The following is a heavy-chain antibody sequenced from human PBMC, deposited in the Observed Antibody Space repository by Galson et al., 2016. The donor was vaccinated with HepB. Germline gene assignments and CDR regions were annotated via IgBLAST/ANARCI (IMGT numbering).Heavy chain of an antibody. D-gene: IGHD6-25*01. Sequence: SLRLSCADSGYTPSTSIIHWVRKPPGEGLEWVTAMSVDRISKYYADSVKGRFTISRDNSNNIMYPQMDSMRTEDTAVYYCAREGGTSGRAGFFDFWGRGVLVTVSS. CDR3: AREGGTSGRAGFFDF. CDR2: MSVDRISK. J-gene: IGHJ4*02. CDR1: GYTPSTSI. V-gene: IGHV3-30-3*01.